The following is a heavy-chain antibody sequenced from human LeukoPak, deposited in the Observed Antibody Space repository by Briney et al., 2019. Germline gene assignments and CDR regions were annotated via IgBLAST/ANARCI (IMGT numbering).Heavy chain of an antibody. D-gene: IGHD1-26*01. J-gene: IGHJ4*02. CDR2: IKQDGSEK. CDR1: GFTFSSYS. V-gene: IGHV3-7*01. Sequence: GGSLRLSCAASGFTFSSYSMNWVRQAPGKGLEWVANIKQDGSEKYYVDSVKGRFTISRDNAKNSLYLQMNSLRAEDTAVYYCASGSYWGQGTLVTVSS. CDR3: ASGSY.